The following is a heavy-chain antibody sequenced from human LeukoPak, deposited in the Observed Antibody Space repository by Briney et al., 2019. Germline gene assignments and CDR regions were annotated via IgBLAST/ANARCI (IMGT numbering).Heavy chain of an antibody. D-gene: IGHD6-19*01. Sequence: ASVKVSCKASGYTFTSYYMHWVRQAPGQGLEWMGIINPSGGSTSYAQKFQGRVTMTRDTSTSTVYMELSSLRSEDTAVYYWAESTIAVAGTNYYYGMDVWGQGPRSPSP. CDR3: AESTIAVAGTNYYYGMDV. CDR2: INPSGGST. V-gene: IGHV1-46*01. CDR1: GYTFTSYY. J-gene: IGHJ6*02.